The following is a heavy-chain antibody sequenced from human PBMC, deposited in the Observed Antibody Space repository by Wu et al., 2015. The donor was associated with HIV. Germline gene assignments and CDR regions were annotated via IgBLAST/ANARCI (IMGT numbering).Heavy chain of an antibody. CDR2: VYYSGST. D-gene: IGHD5-18*01. CDR3: ARQDRIQAWSDKPAVFDY. V-gene: IGHV4-61*05. J-gene: IGHJ4*01. Sequence: QVQLQESGPGLVKPSETLSLTCTVSGGSIRSSSHYWDWIRQPPGKGLEWIGYVYYSGSTNYNPSLKSRITISVDTSKNQFSLRLTSVTAADTAVYYCARQDRIQAWSDKPAVFDYWGHGILVTVSS. CDR1: GGSIRSSSHY.